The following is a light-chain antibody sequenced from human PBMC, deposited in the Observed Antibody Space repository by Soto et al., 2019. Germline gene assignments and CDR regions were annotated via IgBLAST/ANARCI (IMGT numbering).Light chain of an antibody. CDR1: QGISSY. Sequence: IRMTASPSSLSASTGDRVTRTVGPSQGISSYLAWYQQKPGKAPKLLIYAASTLQSGAPSRFSGSGSGTDFTLTISCLQPEDFATYYCLQDHDDSWTFGHGTKVDIK. J-gene: IGKJ1*01. CDR2: AAS. V-gene: IGKV1-8*01. CDR3: LQDHDDSWT.